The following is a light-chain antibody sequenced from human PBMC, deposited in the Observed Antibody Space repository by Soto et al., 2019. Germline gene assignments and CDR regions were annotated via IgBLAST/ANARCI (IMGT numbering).Light chain of an antibody. V-gene: IGKV1-9*01. CDR3: QPFNSYPRT. CDR1: QGINTY. Sequence: DIQLTQSPSFLSASVGDRVSITCRASQGINTYLVWYQQKPGKAPKLLIYAASTLQSGVPPRFSGSGSGTEFTLTISSLQPEDFATYYCQPFNSYPRTFGQGTKVEIK. J-gene: IGKJ1*01. CDR2: AAS.